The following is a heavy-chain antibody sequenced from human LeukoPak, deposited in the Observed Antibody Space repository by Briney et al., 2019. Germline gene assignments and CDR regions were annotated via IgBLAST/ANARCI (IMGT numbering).Heavy chain of an antibody. V-gene: IGHV1-69*04. D-gene: IGHD4-23*01. CDR2: IIPILGIA. CDR3: ARDLGATTVVIPLDY. Sequence: GASVTVSCKASGGTFSSYAISWVRQAPGQGLEWMGRIIPILGIANYAQKFQGRVTITADKSTSTAYMELSSLRSEDTAVYYCARDLGATTVVIPLDYWGQGTLVTVSS. J-gene: IGHJ4*02. CDR1: GGTFSSYA.